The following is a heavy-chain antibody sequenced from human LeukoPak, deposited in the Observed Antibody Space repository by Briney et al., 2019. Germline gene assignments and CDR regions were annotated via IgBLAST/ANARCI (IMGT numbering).Heavy chain of an antibody. D-gene: IGHD2-15*01. Sequence: GSSVKVSCKASGGTFSSYAISWVRQAPGQGLEWMGRIIPILGIANYAQKFQGRVTITADKSTSTAYMELSNLRSEDTAVYYCARDGLVLVAAATPDAWFDPWGQGTLVTVAS. V-gene: IGHV1-69*04. CDR2: IIPILGIA. CDR3: ARDGLVLVAAATPDAWFDP. J-gene: IGHJ5*02. CDR1: GGTFSSYA.